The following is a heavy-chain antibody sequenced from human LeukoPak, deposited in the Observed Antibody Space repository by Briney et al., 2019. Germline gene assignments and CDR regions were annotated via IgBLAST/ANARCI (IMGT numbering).Heavy chain of an antibody. V-gene: IGHV3-21*01. J-gene: IGHJ4*02. D-gene: IGHD2-8*01. CDR1: GFTLSSYS. CDR2: ITSSSTHI. Sequence: PGGSLRLSCAASGFTLSSYSMNWVRQAPGKGLEWVSYITSSSTHIYYADSVKGRFTISRDNARNSLYLQMNSLRAEDTAIYYCAKWAMLGPGSEFDYWGQGTLVTVSS. CDR3: AKWAMLGPGSEFDY.